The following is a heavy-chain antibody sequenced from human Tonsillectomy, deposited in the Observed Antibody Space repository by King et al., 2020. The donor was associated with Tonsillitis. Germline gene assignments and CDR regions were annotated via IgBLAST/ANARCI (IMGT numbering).Heavy chain of an antibody. J-gene: IGHJ4*02. CDR2: LWYDGSIK. CDR1: GLTFSSYG. V-gene: IGHV3-33*08. Sequence: VQLVESGGGVVQPGRSLRLSCAASGLTFSSYGMHWVRQAPGKGLEWVAVLWYDGSIKYYADSVKGRFTISRDNSKNTLYLQMNSLRAEDTAVYYCARDRRDSSGWPSDYWGQGTLVTVSS. D-gene: IGHD6-19*01. CDR3: ARDRRDSSGWPSDY.